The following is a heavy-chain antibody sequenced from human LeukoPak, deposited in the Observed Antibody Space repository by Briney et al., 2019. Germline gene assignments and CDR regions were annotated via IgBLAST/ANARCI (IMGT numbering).Heavy chain of an antibody. Sequence: PSETLSLTCTVSGGSITSSNYFWGWIRQSPGKGLEWIGCIYYSGSTYYNPSLKSRVTISVETSKIQFSLKLSSVTAADSAVYYCARDSCSSTSCRRKFDNWGQGTLVTVSS. J-gene: IGHJ4*02. CDR1: GGSITSSNYF. V-gene: IGHV4-39*07. D-gene: IGHD2-2*01. CDR3: ARDSCSSTSCRRKFDN. CDR2: IYYSGST.